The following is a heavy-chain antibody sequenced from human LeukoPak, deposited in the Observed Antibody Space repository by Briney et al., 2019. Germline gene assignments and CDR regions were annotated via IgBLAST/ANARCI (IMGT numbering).Heavy chain of an antibody. V-gene: IGHV3-23*01. CDR1: GFTFSSYA. CDR2: ISGSGGST. CDR3: AKDTRRTMYYYDSSGYLGDY. J-gene: IGHJ4*02. Sequence: GASLRLSWAAAGFTFSSYAMSWGRKAPGKGLEWGSAISGSGGSTYYADSVKGRFTISRDNNENTLYLQTNSLRAEDTAVYYCAKDTRRTMYYYDSSGYLGDYWGQGALVTVSS. D-gene: IGHD3-22*01.